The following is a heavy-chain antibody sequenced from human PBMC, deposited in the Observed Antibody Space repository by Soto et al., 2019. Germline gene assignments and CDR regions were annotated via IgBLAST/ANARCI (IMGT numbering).Heavy chain of an antibody. V-gene: IGHV4-38-2*01. CDR3: AIGNPDWFDP. D-gene: IGHD1-1*01. CDR2: IYRGGIT. J-gene: IGHJ5*02. Sequence: SETLPLTCALCGYCLNSGLYWGWIRQPPGKGLEWIGTIYRGGITYYNPSLKSRVTISIDTSKNHFSLRLSSVTATDTAVYFCAIGNPDWFDPWGQGTLVTVS. CDR1: GYCLNSGLY.